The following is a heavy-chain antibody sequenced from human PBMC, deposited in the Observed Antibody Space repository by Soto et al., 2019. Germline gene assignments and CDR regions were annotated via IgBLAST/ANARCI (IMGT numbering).Heavy chain of an antibody. CDR3: AKEASGGVISHGDY. CDR1: GFIFSNYA. J-gene: IGHJ4*02. CDR2: ISGSGGST. V-gene: IGHV3-23*01. D-gene: IGHD3-16*02. Sequence: EVQLLESGGGLVQPGGSLRLSCAASGFIFSNYAMSWVRQAPGKGLAWVSAISGSGGSTYYADSVKGRFTISRDNSKNTLYLQMTSLRAEDTAVYYCAKEASGGVISHGDYWGQGTLVTVSS.